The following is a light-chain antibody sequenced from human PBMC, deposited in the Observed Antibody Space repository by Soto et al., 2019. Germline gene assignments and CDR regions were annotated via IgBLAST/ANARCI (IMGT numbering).Light chain of an antibody. Sequence: DLPMTQSPSSLSASVGDRVNITCRASRTIWMSLNWYQQKPGKAPKLLIYSTNTLQNGVPSRFSGSGSGTDFALTISSLQPEDFATYYCQQSYDIPYTFGQGSKLEI. J-gene: IGKJ2*01. CDR2: STN. CDR1: RTIWMS. V-gene: IGKV1-39*01. CDR3: QQSYDIPYT.